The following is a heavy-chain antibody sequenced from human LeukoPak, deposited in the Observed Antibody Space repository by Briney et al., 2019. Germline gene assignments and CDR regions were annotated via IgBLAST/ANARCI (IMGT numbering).Heavy chain of an antibody. CDR1: GYTFTGYY. D-gene: IGHD3-10*01. J-gene: IGHJ5*02. CDR3: ARVQSSGSYYSYNWFDP. CDR2: INPNSGGT. V-gene: IGHV1-2*02. Sequence: ASVKVSCKASGYTFTGYYMHWVRQAPGQGLEWMGWINPNSGGTNYAQKFQGRVTMTGDTSISTAYMELSRLRSDDTAVYYCARVQSSGSYYSYNWFDPWGQGTLVTVSS.